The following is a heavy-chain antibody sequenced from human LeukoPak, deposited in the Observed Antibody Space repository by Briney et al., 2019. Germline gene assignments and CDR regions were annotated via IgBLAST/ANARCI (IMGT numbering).Heavy chain of an antibody. CDR3: ARVVKDSSDFDY. D-gene: IGHD6-25*01. Sequence: PSETLSLTCTVSGGSISSGGYYWSWIRQPPGKGLEWIGYIYHSGSTYYNPSLKSRVTISVDTSRNQFSLKLSSVTAADTAVYYCARVVKDSSDFDYWGQGTLVTVSS. CDR1: GGSISSGGYY. V-gene: IGHV4-30-2*01. CDR2: IYHSGST. J-gene: IGHJ4*02.